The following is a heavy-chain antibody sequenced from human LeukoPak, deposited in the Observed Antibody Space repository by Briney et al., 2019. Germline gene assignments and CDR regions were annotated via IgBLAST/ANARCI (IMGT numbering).Heavy chain of an antibody. D-gene: IGHD2-2*01. CDR1: GHTFTGYY. V-gene: IGHV1-2*02. CDR3: ARGYCSSTSCLAYFDY. J-gene: IGHJ4*02. CDR2: INPNSDGT. Sequence: ASVKVSCKASGHTFTGYYMHWVRQDPGQGLEWMGGINPNSDGTNYAQKFQGRVTMTRDTFISTAYMELSRLKSDDTAVYYCARGYCSSTSCLAYFDYWGQGTVVPVSS.